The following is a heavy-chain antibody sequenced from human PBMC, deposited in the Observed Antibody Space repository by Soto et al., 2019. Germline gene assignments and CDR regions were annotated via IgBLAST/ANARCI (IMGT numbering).Heavy chain of an antibody. CDR1: GGTFSSYA. CDR3: ARGRLRPPNWYFDL. D-gene: IGHD2-15*01. V-gene: IGHV1-69*12. J-gene: IGHJ2*01. Sequence: QVQLVQSGAEVKKPGSSVKVSCKASGGTFSSYAISWVRQAPGQGLEWMGGIIPIFGTANYAQKFQGRVTVAADEETSTAYMGLRSLRSEDTAVYYCARGRLRPPNWYFDLWGRGTLVTVSS. CDR2: IIPIFGTA.